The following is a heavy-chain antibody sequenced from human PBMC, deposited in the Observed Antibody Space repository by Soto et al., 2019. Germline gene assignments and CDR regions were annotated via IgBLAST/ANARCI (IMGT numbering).Heavy chain of an antibody. Sequence: GGSLRLSCAASGFIFSSYSMNWVRQAPGKGLEWVSYISSSSSTIYYADSVKGRFTISRDNAKNSLYLQMNSLRDEDTAVYYCAKLSSSWEYYYYYYGMDVWGQGTTVTVSS. CDR3: AKLSSSWEYYYYYYGMDV. CDR2: ISSSSSTI. J-gene: IGHJ6*02. CDR1: GFIFSSYS. V-gene: IGHV3-48*02. D-gene: IGHD6-13*01.